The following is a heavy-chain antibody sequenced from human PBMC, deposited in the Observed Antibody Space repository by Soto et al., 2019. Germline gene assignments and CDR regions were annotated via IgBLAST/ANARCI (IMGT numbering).Heavy chain of an antibody. D-gene: IGHD3-3*01. Sequence: PGGSLRLSCAASGFTFSSYAMSWVRQAPGKGLEWVSAISGRGGSTYYADSVKGRFTISRDNSKNTLYLQMDSLRAEDTAVYYCAKVGRAIFGVVKYYFDYWGQGTPVTVSS. CDR3: AKVGRAIFGVVKYYFDY. V-gene: IGHV3-23*01. CDR1: GFTFSSYA. J-gene: IGHJ4*02. CDR2: ISGRGGST.